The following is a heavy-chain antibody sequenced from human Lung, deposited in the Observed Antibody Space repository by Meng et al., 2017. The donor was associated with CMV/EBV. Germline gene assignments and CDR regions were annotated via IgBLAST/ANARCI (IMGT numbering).Heavy chain of an antibody. CDR2: FYHTGST. Sequence: SETLSLTCTVSGYSISSGNYWGWIRQPPGKGLEWIGSFYHTGSTSYNPSLKSRVTISLDTSKNQFSLKLTSVTAADTAVYYCARGWGAALDYWGQGTLVTVPQ. CDR1: GYSISSGNY. J-gene: IGHJ4*02. V-gene: IGHV4-38-2*02. CDR3: ARGWGAALDY. D-gene: IGHD1-26*01.